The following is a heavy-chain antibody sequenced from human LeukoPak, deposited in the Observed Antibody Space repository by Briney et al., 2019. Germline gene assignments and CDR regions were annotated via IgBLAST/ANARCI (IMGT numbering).Heavy chain of an antibody. V-gene: IGHV3-15*07. Sequence: GGPLRLSCAASGFIFSNYGMNWVRQAPGKGLEWVGRIKSKTDGGTTDYAAPVKGRFTISRDDSKNTLYLQMNSLKTEDTAVYYCTTEHEYSSGWDYWGQGTLVTVSS. CDR3: TTEHEYSSGWDY. CDR2: IKSKTDGGTT. J-gene: IGHJ4*02. D-gene: IGHD6-19*01. CDR1: GFIFSNYG.